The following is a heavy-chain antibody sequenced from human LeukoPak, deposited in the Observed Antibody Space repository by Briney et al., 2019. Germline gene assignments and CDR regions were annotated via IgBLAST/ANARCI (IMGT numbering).Heavy chain of an antibody. V-gene: IGHV4-34*01. D-gene: IGHD3-22*01. CDR2: INHSGST. J-gene: IGHJ4*02. CDR1: GGSFSGYY. CDR3: AGGRNYYDSSGYSRRRRGSYFAY. Sequence: PSETLSLTCAVYGGSFSGYYWSWIRQPPGKGLEWIGEINHSGSTNYSPSLKSRVTISVDTSKNQFSLKLSSVTAADTAVYYCAGGRNYYDSSGYSRRRRGSYFAYWGQGTLVTVSS.